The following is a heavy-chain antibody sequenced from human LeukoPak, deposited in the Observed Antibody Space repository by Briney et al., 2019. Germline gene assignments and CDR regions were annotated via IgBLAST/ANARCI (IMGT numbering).Heavy chain of an antibody. Sequence: GGSLRLSCAASGFTFSSYAMSWVRQAPGKGLEWVSAISGSGGSTYYADSVKGRFTISRDNSRNTLYLQMNSLRAEDTAVYYCAKSHDILTGYFSNYWGQGTLVTVSS. J-gene: IGHJ4*02. CDR3: AKSHDILTGYFSNY. D-gene: IGHD3-9*01. V-gene: IGHV3-23*01. CDR2: ISGSGGST. CDR1: GFTFSSYA.